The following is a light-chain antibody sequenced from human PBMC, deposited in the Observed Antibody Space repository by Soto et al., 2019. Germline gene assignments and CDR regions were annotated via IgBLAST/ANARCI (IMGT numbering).Light chain of an antibody. CDR2: DAY. Sequence: EVVLTQSPVTLSLSRWERATLSCRASQSFRGLLAWYQQKPGQAPRLIIYDAYNRATGIPPRFSGSGSGTDCTLTISSLEPEDAAVYYCQQRHMWPITFGQGTRLEIK. V-gene: IGKV3-11*01. CDR3: QQRHMWPIT. CDR1: QSFRGL. J-gene: IGKJ5*01.